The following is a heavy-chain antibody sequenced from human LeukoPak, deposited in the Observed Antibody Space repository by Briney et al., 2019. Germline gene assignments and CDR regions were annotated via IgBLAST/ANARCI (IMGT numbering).Heavy chain of an antibody. CDR2: ISGRSNTI. J-gene: IGHJ4*02. V-gene: IGHV3-11*01. Sequence: GGSLRLSCAASGFTFNDYFMSWVRQAPGKGLEWVSFISGRSNTIHYSDSVKGRFTISRDNAKNSLDLQMNSLSAEDTAVYYCTTDLGWSEVAFGGVIVRGDYWGQGTLVTVSS. CDR1: GFTFNDYF. D-gene: IGHD3-16*02. CDR3: TTDLGWSEVAFGGVIVRGDY.